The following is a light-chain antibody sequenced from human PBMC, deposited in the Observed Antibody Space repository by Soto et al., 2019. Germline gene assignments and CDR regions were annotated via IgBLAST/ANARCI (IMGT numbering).Light chain of an antibody. J-gene: IGLJ1*01. CDR1: SSDVGGYDY. V-gene: IGLV2-14*01. Sequence: SALTQPASVSGSPGQSITISCTGTSSDVGGYDYVSWYQQHPGKAPELLIYEVTNRPSGISHRFSGSKSGNTASLTISGLQAEDEADYYCTSYTTTSTYVFGTGTKVTVL. CDR3: TSYTTTSTYV. CDR2: EVT.